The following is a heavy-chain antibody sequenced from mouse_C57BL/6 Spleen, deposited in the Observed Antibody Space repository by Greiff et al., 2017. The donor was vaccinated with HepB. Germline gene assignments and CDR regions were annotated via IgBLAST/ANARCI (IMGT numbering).Heavy chain of an antibody. D-gene: IGHD1-1*01. J-gene: IGHJ3*01. CDR1: GYTFTSYW. CDR2: IYPSDSET. Sequence: QVQLQQPGAELVRPGSSVKLSCKASGYTFTSYWMDWVKQRPGQGLEWIGNIYPSDSETHYNQKFKDKATLTVDKSSSTADMQLSSLTSEDSAVYYCARSPYYYGSSPFAYWGQGTLVTVSA. V-gene: IGHV1-61*01. CDR3: ARSPYYYGSSPFAY.